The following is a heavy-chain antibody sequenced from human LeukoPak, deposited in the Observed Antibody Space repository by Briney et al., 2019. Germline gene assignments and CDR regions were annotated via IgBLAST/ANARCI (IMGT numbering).Heavy chain of an antibody. Sequence: PGGSLRLSCAASGFTFSSYWMHWVRQAPGKGLVWVSRINSAGSSSSYADSVKGRFTISRDNAKNTLYLQMNSLRAEDTAVYYCAKGIVPRAVAAPATRENDYWGQGALVTVSS. J-gene: IGHJ4*02. CDR2: INSAGSSS. D-gene: IGHD6-19*01. V-gene: IGHV3-74*01. CDR1: GFTFSSYW. CDR3: AKGIVPRAVAAPATRENDY.